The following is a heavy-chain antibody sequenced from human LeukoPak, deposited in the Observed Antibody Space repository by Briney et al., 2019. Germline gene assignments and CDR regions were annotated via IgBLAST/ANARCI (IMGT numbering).Heavy chain of an antibody. D-gene: IGHD3-22*01. J-gene: IGHJ4*02. Sequence: GGSLRLSCAASGFTFSSYAMSWVRQAPGKGLEWVSAISASGGSTYYADSGKGPFTISSDNSKNTLYLQMNSLRAEDTAVYYCATDYYDSSGYSVGPVFYWGQGTLVTVSS. CDR2: ISASGGST. CDR3: ATDYYDSSGYSVGPVFY. CDR1: GFTFSSYA. V-gene: IGHV3-23*01.